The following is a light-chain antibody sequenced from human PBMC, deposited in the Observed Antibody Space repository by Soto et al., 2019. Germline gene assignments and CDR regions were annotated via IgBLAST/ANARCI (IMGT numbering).Light chain of an antibody. V-gene: IGKV3-15*01. J-gene: IGKJ5*01. CDR3: QQYNNWPPIT. Sequence: DTLMTQSPATLSVSPGERATLSCRASQSVRSNLDWYQQKPGQAPRLLIYGAFTRATGIPARFSGSGSGTEFTLTISSLQSEDFAVYYCQQYNNWPPITFGQGTRLEIK. CDR2: GAF. CDR1: QSVRSN.